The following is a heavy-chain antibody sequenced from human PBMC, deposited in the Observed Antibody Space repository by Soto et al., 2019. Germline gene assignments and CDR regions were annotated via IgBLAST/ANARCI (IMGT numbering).Heavy chain of an antibody. CDR1: GFTFSSYS. V-gene: IGHV3-48*01. D-gene: IGHD2-2*01. Sequence: TGGSLRLSCAASGFTFSSYSMNWVRQAPGKGLEWVSYISSSSSTIYYADSVKGRFTISRDNAKNSLYLQMNSLRAEDTAVYYCAREECRVPAAINYMDVWGKGTTVTVSS. CDR2: ISSSSSTI. CDR3: AREECRVPAAINYMDV. J-gene: IGHJ6*03.